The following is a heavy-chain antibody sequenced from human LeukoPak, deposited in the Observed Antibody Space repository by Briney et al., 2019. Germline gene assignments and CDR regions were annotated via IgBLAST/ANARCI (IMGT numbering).Heavy chain of an antibody. D-gene: IGHD3-22*01. Sequence: SQTLSLTCTVSGGSISSGGYYWSWIRQYPGKGLEWIGYIYYSGSTYYNPSLKSRVTISVDTSKNQFSLKLSSVTAADTAVYYCATRSGYYYGAFDIWGQGTMVTVSS. CDR2: IYYSGST. CDR1: GGSISSGGYY. V-gene: IGHV4-31*03. J-gene: IGHJ3*02. CDR3: ATRSGYYYGAFDI.